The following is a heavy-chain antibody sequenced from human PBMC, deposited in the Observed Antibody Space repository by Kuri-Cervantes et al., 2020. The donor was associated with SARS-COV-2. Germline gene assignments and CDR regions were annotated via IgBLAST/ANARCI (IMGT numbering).Heavy chain of an antibody. Sequence: ESLKISCAASGFTFSSYSMNWVRQAPGKGLEWVSSISSSSSYIYYADSVKGRFTISRDNAKNSLYLQMNSLRAEDTAVYYCARAPRFGELSFDYWGQGTLVTVSS. CDR3: ARAPRFGELSFDY. CDR1: GFTFSSYS. CDR2: ISSSSSYI. J-gene: IGHJ4*02. D-gene: IGHD3-10*01. V-gene: IGHV3-21*01.